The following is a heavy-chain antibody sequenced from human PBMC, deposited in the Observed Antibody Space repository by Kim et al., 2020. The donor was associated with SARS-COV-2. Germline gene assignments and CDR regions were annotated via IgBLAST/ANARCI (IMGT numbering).Heavy chain of an antibody. V-gene: IGHV3-74*01. CDR3: IRSDGNPTY. CDR1: GFTFSSHW. CDR2: ITSDGSST. J-gene: IGHJ4*02. Sequence: GGSLRLSCAASGFTFSSHWMHWVRQAPGKGLVWVSCITSDGSSTIYADSVKGRFTISRDNTKNILYLQMNSLRVEDTAIYYCIRSDGNPTYWGQGTLVTVSS.